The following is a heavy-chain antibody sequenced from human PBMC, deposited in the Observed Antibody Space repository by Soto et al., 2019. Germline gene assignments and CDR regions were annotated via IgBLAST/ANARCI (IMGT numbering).Heavy chain of an antibody. V-gene: IGHV4-30-2*01. J-gene: IGHJ6*02. CDR1: GGSISSGGYS. D-gene: IGHD1-26*01. CDR2: IYHSGIT. Sequence: SETLSLTCAVSGGSISSGGYSWSWTRQPPGKGLEWIGYIYHSGITYYNPSLKSRVTISVDRSKNQFSLKLSSVTAADTAVYYCDRREAPHYGMDVWGQGTTVTVSS. CDR3: DRREAPHYGMDV.